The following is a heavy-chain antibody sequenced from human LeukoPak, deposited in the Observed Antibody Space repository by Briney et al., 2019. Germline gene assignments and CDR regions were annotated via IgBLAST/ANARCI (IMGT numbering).Heavy chain of an antibody. Sequence: GGSLRLSCVASGFTFGKYWMSWVRQAPGKGLEWVSGISGSGDNTYYADSVKGRFTISRDNSKNTPYVQVNSLGTEDTAAHYCAKGSYYDSSGSFYFDYWGQGTLVTVSS. CDR2: ISGSGDNT. CDR3: AKGSYYDSSGSFYFDY. J-gene: IGHJ4*02. V-gene: IGHV3-23*01. D-gene: IGHD3-22*01. CDR1: GFTFGKYW.